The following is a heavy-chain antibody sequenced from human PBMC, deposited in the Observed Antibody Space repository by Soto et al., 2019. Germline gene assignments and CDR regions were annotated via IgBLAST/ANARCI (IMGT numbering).Heavy chain of an antibody. D-gene: IGHD2-2*01. V-gene: IGHV3-23*01. Sequence: EVQLLESGGGLVQPGGSLRLSCAASGFTFSSYAMSWVRQAPGKGLEWVSAISGSGGSTYYADSVKGRFTISRDNSKNTLYLQMNSLRAEDTAVYYCARSCTSCYYFDYWGQGTLVTVSS. CDR3: ARSCTSCYYFDY. CDR1: GFTFSSYA. CDR2: ISGSGGST. J-gene: IGHJ4*02.